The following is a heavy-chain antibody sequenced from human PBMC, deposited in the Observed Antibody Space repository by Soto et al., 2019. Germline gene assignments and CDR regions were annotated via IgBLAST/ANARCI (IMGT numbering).Heavy chain of an antibody. CDR1: GFSITGNGEG. Sequence: SGPTLVNPTQTLTLTCTFSGFSITGNGEGVGWIRQPPGRALEWLALIYWADDKRYSPSLRNRLTITLDNSKDQVILTMTDMGPADTATYYCAHGYVQLLATFHYFDSWGQGTQVTVSS. V-gene: IGHV2-5*02. CDR3: AHGYVQLLATFHYFDS. J-gene: IGHJ4*02. D-gene: IGHD2-2*01. CDR2: IYWADDK.